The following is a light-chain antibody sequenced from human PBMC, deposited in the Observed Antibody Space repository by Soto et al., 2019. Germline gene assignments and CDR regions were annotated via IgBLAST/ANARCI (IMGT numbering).Light chain of an antibody. CDR3: AAWDDSLNGEV. V-gene: IGLV1-36*01. J-gene: IGLJ1*01. CDR1: SSNIGNNA. CDR2: YDD. Sequence: QSVLTQPPSVSESPRQRVTISCSGSSSNIGNNAVNWYQQLPGKAPKLLIYYDDLLPSGVSDRFSGSKAGTSASLAISGLKSEDEADYYGAAWDDSLNGEVFGTGTKVTVL.